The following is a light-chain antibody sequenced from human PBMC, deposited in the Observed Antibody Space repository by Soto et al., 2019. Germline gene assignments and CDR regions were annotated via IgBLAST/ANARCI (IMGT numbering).Light chain of an antibody. J-gene: IGLJ1*01. CDR2: RNN. Sequence: QSVLTQPPSASGTPGQTVTISCSGSSSNIGSAYIYWYQHLPGTAPKLLIYRNNQRPSGVPDRFSASKSGTSASLAISGLRSEDEADYYCAAWDDSLGGVFGTGTKLTVL. CDR3: AAWDDSLGGV. CDR1: SSNIGSAY. V-gene: IGLV1-47*01.